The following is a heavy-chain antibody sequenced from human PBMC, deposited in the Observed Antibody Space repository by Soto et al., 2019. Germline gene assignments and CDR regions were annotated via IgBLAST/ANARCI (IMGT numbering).Heavy chain of an antibody. CDR2: ISGSGGST. Sequence: GGSLRLSCAASGFTFSSYAMSWVRQAPGKGLEWVSAISGSGGSTYYADSVKGRFTISRDNSKNTLYLQMNSLRAEDTAVDYCATMPGIAAAYPYWGQGTLVTVAS. CDR1: GFTFSSYA. J-gene: IGHJ4*02. D-gene: IGHD6-13*01. CDR3: ATMPGIAAAYPY. V-gene: IGHV3-23*01.